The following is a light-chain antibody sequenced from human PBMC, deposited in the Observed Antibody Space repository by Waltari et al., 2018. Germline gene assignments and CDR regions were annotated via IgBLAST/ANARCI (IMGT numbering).Light chain of an antibody. CDR2: GAS. CDR3: QHYVKLPVT. J-gene: IGKJ1*01. V-gene: IGKV3-20*01. Sequence: EIVLTQSPGTLSLSPGERATLSCWASQSVGRSLAWYQQKRGQAPSLLIYGASTRATGIPDRFSGSGSGTDFSLTISRLEPEDFAVYYCQHYVKLPVTFGQGTKVEIK. CDR1: QSVGRS.